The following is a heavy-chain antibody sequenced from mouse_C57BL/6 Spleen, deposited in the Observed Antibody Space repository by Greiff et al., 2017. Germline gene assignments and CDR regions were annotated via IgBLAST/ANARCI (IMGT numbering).Heavy chain of an antibody. D-gene: IGHD1-1*01. CDR2: IDPETGGT. J-gene: IGHJ2*01. CDR3: TRPCYYGSSPYYFDY. CDR1: GYTFTDYE. Sequence: QVQLQQSGAELVRPGASVTLSCKASGYTFTDYEMHWVKQTPVHGLEWIGAIDPETGGTAYNQKFKGKAILTADKSSSTAYMELRSLTSEDSAVYYCTRPCYYGSSPYYFDYWGKGTTRTVSS. V-gene: IGHV1-15*01.